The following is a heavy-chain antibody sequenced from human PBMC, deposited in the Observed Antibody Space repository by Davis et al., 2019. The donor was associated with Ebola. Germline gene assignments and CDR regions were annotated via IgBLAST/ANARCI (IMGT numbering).Heavy chain of an antibody. CDR3: ARGSEVMVFYYYGMDV. J-gene: IGHJ6*02. D-gene: IGHD2-8*01. Sequence: GESLKISCAASGFTFSPYSMSWVRQAPGKGLEWVSYISSSSSYTNYADSVKGRFTISRDNAKNSLYLQMNSLRAEDTAGYYCARGSEVMVFYYYGMDVWGQGTTVTVSS. CDR2: ISSSSSYT. CDR1: GFTFSPYS. V-gene: IGHV3-21*05.